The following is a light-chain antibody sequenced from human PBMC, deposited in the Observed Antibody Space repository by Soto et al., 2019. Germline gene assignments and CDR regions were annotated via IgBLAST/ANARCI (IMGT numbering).Light chain of an antibody. J-gene: IGKJ1*01. V-gene: IGKV1-5*03. Sequence: DIQMTQSPSTLSASVGDRVTITCRASQSISNCLAWYQQKPGKAPNLLIYKASSLESGVPSRFSGSGSGTEFTLTISSLQPDDFATYYCQQCNTYPWTFDQGTKVEIK. CDR1: QSISNC. CDR2: KAS. CDR3: QQCNTYPWT.